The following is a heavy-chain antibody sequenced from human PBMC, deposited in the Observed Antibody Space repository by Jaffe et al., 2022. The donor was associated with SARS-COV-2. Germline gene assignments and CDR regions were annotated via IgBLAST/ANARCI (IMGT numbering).Heavy chain of an antibody. CDR2: ISSSSSYI. V-gene: IGHV3-21*01. CDR1: GFTFSSYS. J-gene: IGHJ4*02. CDR3: ASSSGQLSNVDTAMVESARVDY. Sequence: EVQLVESGGGLVKPGGSLRLSCAASGFTFSSYSMNWVRQAPGKGLEWVSSISSSSSYIYYADSVKGRFTISRDNAKNSLYLQMNSLRAEDTAVYYCASSSGQLSNVDTAMVESARVDYWGQGTLVTVSS. D-gene: IGHD5-18*01.